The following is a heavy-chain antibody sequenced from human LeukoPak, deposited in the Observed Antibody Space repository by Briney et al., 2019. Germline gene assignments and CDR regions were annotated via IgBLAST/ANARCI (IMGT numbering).Heavy chain of an antibody. V-gene: IGHV3-21*01. J-gene: IGHJ3*02. Sequence: GGSLRLSCAASGFTFSSYSMNWVRQAPGKGLEWVSSITTNGSCMYYGDSLKGRFTIPRDNAKNSIFLQMNSLRAEDTAVYYCAREDPSLNDAFDIWGQGTMVTVSS. CDR1: GFTFSSYS. CDR2: ITTNGSCM. CDR3: AREDPSLNDAFDI.